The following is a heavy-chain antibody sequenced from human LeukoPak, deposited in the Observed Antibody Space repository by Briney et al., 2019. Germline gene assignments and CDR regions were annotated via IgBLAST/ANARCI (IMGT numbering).Heavy chain of an antibody. V-gene: IGHV3-7*01. CDR3: ARDRALYDSRRGYYYTEDDY. Sequence: GGSLRLSCAASGFTFSSYWMSWVRQAPGKGLEWVANINQDGSEKYYVDSVKGRFTISRDNAKSSLYSQMNSLRADDTAVYYCARDRALYDSRRGYYYTEDDYWGQGTLVTVSS. CDR1: GFTFSSYW. CDR2: INQDGSEK. J-gene: IGHJ4*02. D-gene: IGHD3-22*01.